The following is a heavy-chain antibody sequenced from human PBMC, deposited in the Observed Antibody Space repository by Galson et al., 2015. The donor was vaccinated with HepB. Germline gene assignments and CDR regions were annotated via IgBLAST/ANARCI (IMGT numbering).Heavy chain of an antibody. Sequence: SEPLSLTCTVSGGSISSYYWSWIRQPPGKGLEWIGYIYYSGSTNYNPSLKSRVTISVDTSKNQFSLKLSSVTAADTAVYYCARTQQWLRLFDYWGQGTLVTVSS. CDR3: ARTQQWLRLFDY. J-gene: IGHJ4*02. CDR2: IYYSGST. V-gene: IGHV4-59*01. D-gene: IGHD6-19*01. CDR1: GGSISSYY.